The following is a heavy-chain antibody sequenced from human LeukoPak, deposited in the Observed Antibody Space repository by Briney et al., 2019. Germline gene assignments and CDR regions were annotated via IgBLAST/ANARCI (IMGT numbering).Heavy chain of an antibody. CDR3: ARDTVATTFDY. CDR2: IKQDGSDK. J-gene: IGHJ4*02. D-gene: IGHD4-17*01. CDR1: GFTFSNYW. Sequence: PGGSLSLSCAASGFTFSNYWMSWVRQAPGKGLEWVANIKQDGSDKYYVDSVKGRFTISRDNAKNSLYLQMNSLRAEDTAVYYCARDTVATTFDYWGQGTVVTVSS. V-gene: IGHV3-7*04.